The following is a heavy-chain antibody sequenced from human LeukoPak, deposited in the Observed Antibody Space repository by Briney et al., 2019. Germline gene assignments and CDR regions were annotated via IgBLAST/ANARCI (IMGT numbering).Heavy chain of an antibody. J-gene: IGHJ5*02. D-gene: IGHD6-19*01. CDR3: ARADYSSGWYNWFDP. CDR1: GYTFTVYY. V-gene: IGHV1-2*02. CDR2: INPNSGGT. Sequence: GASVTVSCTASGYTFTVYYMHWVRQAPGQGLEWMGWINPNSGGTNYAQKFQGRVTMTRDTSISTAYMELSRLRSDDTAVYYCARADYSSGWYNWFDPWGQGTLVTVSS.